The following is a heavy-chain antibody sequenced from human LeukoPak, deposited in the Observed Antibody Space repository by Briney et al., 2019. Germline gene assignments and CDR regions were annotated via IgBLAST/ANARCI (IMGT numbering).Heavy chain of an antibody. J-gene: IGHJ3*02. Sequence: SETLSLTCTVSGGSISSHYWSWIRQPPGKGLEWMGFIYYSGSTNYNPSLKSRVSISVDTSKNQLSLKVSSVSAADTAVYYCARGKLAGGSDGAFDIWGQGTKVTVSS. CDR1: GGSISSHY. D-gene: IGHD6-13*01. V-gene: IGHV4-59*11. CDR3: ARGKLAGGSDGAFDI. CDR2: IYYSGST.